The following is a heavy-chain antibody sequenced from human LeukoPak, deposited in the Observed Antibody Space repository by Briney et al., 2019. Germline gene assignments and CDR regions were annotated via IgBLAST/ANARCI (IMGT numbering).Heavy chain of an antibody. J-gene: IGHJ4*02. D-gene: IGHD3-22*01. Sequence: PGGSLRLSCAASGFTVSSNYMSWVRQAPGKGLEWVSVIYSGGSTYYADSVKGRFTITTDNSKSTLYLQMKRLRAADTAVYYCARDRDYYDSSGSNWGQGTLVTVSS. CDR1: GFTVSSNY. CDR3: ARDRDYYDSSGSN. V-gene: IGHV3-66*01. CDR2: IYSGGST.